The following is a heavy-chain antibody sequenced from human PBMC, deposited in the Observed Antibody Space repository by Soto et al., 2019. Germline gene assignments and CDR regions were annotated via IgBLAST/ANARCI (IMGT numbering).Heavy chain of an antibody. CDR1: GFNVNSDY. Sequence: PGGSLRLSCAASGFNVNSDYMNWARQTPGKGLEWVASIYSGETTYYADSVRGRFTISSDKSKNTLYFQLSSLRIEDTAVYYCTRDGRGLGRLSLFEYWGQGVLVTVS. CDR2: IYSGETT. J-gene: IGHJ4*02. V-gene: IGHV3-53*01. CDR3: TRDGRGLGRLSLFEY. D-gene: IGHD2-21*02.